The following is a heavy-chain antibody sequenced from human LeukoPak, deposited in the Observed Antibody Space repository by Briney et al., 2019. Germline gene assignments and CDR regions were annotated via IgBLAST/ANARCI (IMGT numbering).Heavy chain of an antibody. D-gene: IGHD4-17*01. V-gene: IGHV2-70*11. J-gene: IGHJ4*02. CDR1: GFSLSTSGMC. CDR2: IDWDDDK. Sequence: ESGPALVKPTQTLTLTCTFSGFSLSTSGMCVSWIRQPPGRALEWLARIDWDDDKYYSTSLKTRLTISKDTSKNQVVLTMTNMDPVDTATYYCARITTVTTAFDYWGQGTLVTVSS. CDR3: ARITTVTTAFDY.